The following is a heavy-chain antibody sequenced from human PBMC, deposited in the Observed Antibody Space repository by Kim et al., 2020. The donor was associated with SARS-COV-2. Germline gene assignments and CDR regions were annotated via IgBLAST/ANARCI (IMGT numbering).Heavy chain of an antibody. CDR2: IYSGGST. D-gene: IGHD5-18*01. CDR1: GFTVSSNY. CDR3: ARTSRGYSYGYNGESIDY. Sequence: GGSLRLSCAASGFTVSSNYMSWVRQAPGKGLEWVSVIYSGGSTYYADSVKGRFTISRDNSKNTLYLQMNSLRAEDTAVYYCARTSRGYSYGYNGESIDYWGQGTLVTVSS. J-gene: IGHJ4*02. V-gene: IGHV3-66*01.